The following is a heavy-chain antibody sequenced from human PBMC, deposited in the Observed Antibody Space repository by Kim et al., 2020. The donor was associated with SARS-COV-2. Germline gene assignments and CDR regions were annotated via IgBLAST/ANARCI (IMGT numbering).Heavy chain of an antibody. CDR2: INHSGST. D-gene: IGHD3-9*01. Sequence: SETLSLTCAVYGGSFSGYYWSWIRQPPGKGLEWIGEINHSGSTNYNPSLKSRVTISVDTSKNQFSLKLSSVTAADTAVYYCVCGYDILTGYTFDPWGQGT. V-gene: IGHV4-34*01. CDR3: VCGYDILTGYTFDP. J-gene: IGHJ5*02. CDR1: GGSFSGYY.